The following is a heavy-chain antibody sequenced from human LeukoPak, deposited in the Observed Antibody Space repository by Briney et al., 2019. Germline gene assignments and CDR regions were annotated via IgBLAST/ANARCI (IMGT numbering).Heavy chain of an antibody. V-gene: IGHV1-2*02. CDR3: ARDVGDYYGSGTYYGMDV. CDR2: INPNSGGT. J-gene: IGHJ6*02. D-gene: IGHD3-10*01. Sequence: ASVKVSCKASGYTLTGYYMHWVRQAPGQGLEWMGWINPNSGGTNYAQKFQGRVTMTRDTSISTAYMELSRLRSDDTAVYYCARDVGDYYGSGTYYGMDVWGQGTTVTVSS. CDR1: GYTLTGYY.